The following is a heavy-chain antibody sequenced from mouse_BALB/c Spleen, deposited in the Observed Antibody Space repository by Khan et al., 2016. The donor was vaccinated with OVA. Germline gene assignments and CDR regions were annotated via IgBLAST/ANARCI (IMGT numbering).Heavy chain of an antibody. CDR2: IWAGGST. CDR3: ARNREPDYFDY. CDR1: GFSLTSYG. Sequence: VQLQESGPGLVAPLQSLSITCSVSGFSLTSYGVHWVRQPPGKGLEWLGVIWAGGSTNYNSALMSRLSISKDSSKSQVFLKMNSLQTDDTAMYYCARNREPDYFDYWGQGTTLTVSS. V-gene: IGHV2-9*02. J-gene: IGHJ2*01.